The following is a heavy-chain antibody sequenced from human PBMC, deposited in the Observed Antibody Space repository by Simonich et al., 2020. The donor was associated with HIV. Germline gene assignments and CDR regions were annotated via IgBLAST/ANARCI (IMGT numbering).Heavy chain of an antibody. J-gene: IGHJ4*02. CDR3: ARAASIFSRSGADY. CDR2: IIPIFATV. Sequence: QVQLVQSGAEVKKPGSSVMVSCKASGGTFSNYTISWVRQAPGQGREWMGGIIPIFATVNDAQKFQGRVTITADEATTTAYMELSSLSSEDTAVYYCARAASIFSRSGADYWGQGTLVTVSS. CDR1: GGTFSNYT. D-gene: IGHD3-10*01. V-gene: IGHV1-69*13.